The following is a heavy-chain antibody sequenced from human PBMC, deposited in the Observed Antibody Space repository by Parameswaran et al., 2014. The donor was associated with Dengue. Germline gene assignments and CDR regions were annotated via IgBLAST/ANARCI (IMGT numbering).Heavy chain of an antibody. D-gene: IGHD3-10*01. J-gene: IGHJ4*02. CDR3: AKGRAGYYGSGTSFDY. Sequence: VRQMPGKGLEWVSAISGSGGSTYYADSVKGRFTISRDNSKNTLYLQMNSLRAEDTAVYYCAKGRAGYYGSGTSFDYWGQGTLVTVSS. V-gene: IGHV3-23*01. CDR2: ISGSGGST.